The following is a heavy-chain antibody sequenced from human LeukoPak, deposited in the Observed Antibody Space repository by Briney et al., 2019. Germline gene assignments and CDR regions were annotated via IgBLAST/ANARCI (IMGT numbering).Heavy chain of an antibody. J-gene: IGHJ5*02. V-gene: IGHV1-2*06. CDR3: ARGYSGYDRKFDP. D-gene: IGHD5-12*01. CDR1: GYTFTRHY. Sequence: ASVKVSCKASGYTFTRHYIHWVRQAPGQGLEWLGRINPQSGGTNYAQSFQGRVTVTKDTSINTAYMELTRLTSDDTAIYYCARGYSGYDRKFDPWGQGTLVTVSS. CDR2: INPQSGGT.